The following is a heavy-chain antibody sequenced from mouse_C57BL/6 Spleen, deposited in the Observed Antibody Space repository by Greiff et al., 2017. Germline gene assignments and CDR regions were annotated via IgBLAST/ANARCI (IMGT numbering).Heavy chain of an antibody. CDR1: GYTFTSYW. CDR2: IDPSDSET. V-gene: IGHV1-52*01. D-gene: IGHD1-1*01. CDR3: ARGDLLLRFYAMDY. Sequence: QVQLQQPGAELVRPGSSVKLSCKASGYTFTSYWMHWVKQRPIQGLEWIGNIDPSDSETHYNQKFKDKATLTVDKSSSTAYMQLSSLTSEDSAVYYCARGDLLLRFYAMDYWGQGTSVTVSS. J-gene: IGHJ4*01.